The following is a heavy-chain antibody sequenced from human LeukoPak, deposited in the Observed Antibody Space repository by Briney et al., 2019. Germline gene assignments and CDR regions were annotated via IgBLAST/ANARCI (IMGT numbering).Heavy chain of an antibody. V-gene: IGHV4-39*01. J-gene: IGHJ3*02. CDR1: GGSISSRSYY. D-gene: IGHD2-21*01. CDR3: ARGLSFEAYDI. Sequence: SETLSLTCTVSGGSISSRSYYWGWIRQPPGKGLEWIGSIYYSGSTYYNPSLKSRVIISIDTSKDQFSLKLSSVTATDTAVYYCARGLSFEAYDIWGQGTMVTVSS. CDR2: IYYSGST.